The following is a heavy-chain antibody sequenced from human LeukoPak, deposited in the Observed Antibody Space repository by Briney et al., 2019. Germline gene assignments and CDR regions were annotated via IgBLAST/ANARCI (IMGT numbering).Heavy chain of an antibody. Sequence: PGGSLRLSCAASGFTFSSYSMNWVRQAPGKGPEWVSSISSSSSYIYYADSVKGRFTISRDNAKNSLYLQMNSLRAEDTAVYYCARADKFVVVPAAPYYYYYYMDVWGKGTTVTVSS. J-gene: IGHJ6*03. CDR3: ARADKFVVVPAAPYYYYYYMDV. V-gene: IGHV3-21*01. CDR1: GFTFSSYS. CDR2: ISSSSSYI. D-gene: IGHD2-2*01.